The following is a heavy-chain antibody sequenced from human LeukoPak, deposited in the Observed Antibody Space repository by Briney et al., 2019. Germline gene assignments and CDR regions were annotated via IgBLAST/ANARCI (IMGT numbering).Heavy chain of an antibody. CDR1: GFTFSSYA. D-gene: IGHD3-9*01. J-gene: IGHJ6*04. CDR2: ISYDGSDK. CDR3: ARDAVTISRSSHPNYGMDV. Sequence: PGRSLRLSCAASGFTFSSYAMHWVRQAPGKGLEWVAVISYDGSDKYYADSVKGRFTISRGNSKNTLYLQMNSLRAEDTAVYYCARDAVTISRSSHPNYGMDVWGKGTTVTVSS. V-gene: IGHV3-30*04.